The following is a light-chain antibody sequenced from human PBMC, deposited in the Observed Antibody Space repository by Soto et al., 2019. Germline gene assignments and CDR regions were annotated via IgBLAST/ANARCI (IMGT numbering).Light chain of an antibody. Sequence: QSALTQPASVSGSPGQSITISCTGTSSDVGNYKYVSWYHQHPGKAPKLMIYDVSNRPSGVSNRFSGSKSGNTASLTISGLQAEDEADYYCSSYTSSSTLVIFGGGTKLTVL. V-gene: IGLV2-14*01. CDR2: DVS. J-gene: IGLJ2*01. CDR1: SSDVGNYKY. CDR3: SSYTSSSTLVI.